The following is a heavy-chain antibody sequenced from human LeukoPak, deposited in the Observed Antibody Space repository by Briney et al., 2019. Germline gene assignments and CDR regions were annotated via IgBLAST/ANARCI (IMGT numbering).Heavy chain of an antibody. J-gene: IGHJ6*02. CDR2: ISYDGSNK. CDR3: ARGSPIVVVVAATLTKNYYYYGMDV. V-gene: IGHV3-30-3*01. Sequence: GGSLRLSCAASGFTFSSYAMHRVRQAPGKGLEWVAVISYDGSNKYYADSVKGRFTISRDNSKNTLYLQMNSLRAEDTAVYYCARGSPIVVVVAATLTKNYYYYGMDVWGQGTTVTVSS. CDR1: GFTFSSYA. D-gene: IGHD2-15*01.